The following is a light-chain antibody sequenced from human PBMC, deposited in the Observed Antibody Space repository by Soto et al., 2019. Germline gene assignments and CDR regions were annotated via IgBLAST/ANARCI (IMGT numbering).Light chain of an antibody. CDR3: QQYHSLPFT. J-gene: IGKJ3*01. Sequence: DIQMTQSPSSLSASVGDRVTINCRASQATSNYVAWFQQKPGEAPKSLMFATSTLQSGVPSRFRGSGSQTDFTLTITILQPEDFATYFCQQYHSLPFTFGPGTTVHFK. CDR1: QATSNY. CDR2: ATS. V-gene: IGKV1-16*01.